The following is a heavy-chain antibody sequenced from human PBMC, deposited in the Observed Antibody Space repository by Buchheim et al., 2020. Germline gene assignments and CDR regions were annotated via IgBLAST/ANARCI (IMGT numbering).Heavy chain of an antibody. CDR2: ISSDGNKK. D-gene: IGHD1-26*01. CDR1: GFDFSGCG. V-gene: IGHV3-30*18. J-gene: IGHJ5*02. Sequence: QVHLVESGGGVVQPGRSLRLSCAASGFDFSGCGTHWGRQAPGKGLEWVAVISSDGNKKYYADSVNGRFTISRDNSRNTLYLQMDSLWPEDTAVYYCAKDLSGSYWSADHWGQGTL. CDR3: AKDLSGSYWSADH.